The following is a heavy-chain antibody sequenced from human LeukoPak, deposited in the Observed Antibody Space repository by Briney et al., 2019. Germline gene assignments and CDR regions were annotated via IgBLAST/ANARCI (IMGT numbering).Heavy chain of an antibody. V-gene: IGHV3-30*18. CDR1: GFTFNNYG. Sequence: PGRSLRLSCAASGFTFNNYGMHWLRPAPGKGLEGVAVISYDGSNKYYADSVNGRFTISRDNAKNTLYLQINSLRAEDTAVYYFAKEGYYYDSSGYNYYYGMYVWGQGTTVTVSS. D-gene: IGHD3-22*01. J-gene: IGHJ6*02. CDR3: AKEGYYYDSSGYNYYYGMYV. CDR2: ISYDGSNK.